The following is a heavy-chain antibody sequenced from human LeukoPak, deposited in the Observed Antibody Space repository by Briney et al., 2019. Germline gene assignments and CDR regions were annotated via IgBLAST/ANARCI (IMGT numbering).Heavy chain of an antibody. CDR1: GYTFTSYG. CDR2: ISAYNGNT. D-gene: IGHD3-22*01. V-gene: IGHV1-18*01. Sequence: VASVKASCKASGYTFTSYGISWVRQAPGQGLEWMGWISAYNGNTNYAQKLQGRVTMTTDTSTSTAYMELRSLRSDDTAVYYCARTDYYDSSGYYDYYYYYMDVWGKGTTVTVSS. CDR3: ARTDYYDSSGYYDYYYYYMDV. J-gene: IGHJ6*03.